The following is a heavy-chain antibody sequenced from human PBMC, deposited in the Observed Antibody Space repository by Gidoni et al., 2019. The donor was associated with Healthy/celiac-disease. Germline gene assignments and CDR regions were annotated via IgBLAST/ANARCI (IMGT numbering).Heavy chain of an antibody. CDR1: GFSLSNARMG. CDR2: IFSNDEK. J-gene: IGHJ5*02. Sequence: QVTLKESGPVLVKPTETLTLTCTVSGFSLSNARMGVSWIRQPPGKALELLAHIFSNDEKSYSTSLKSRLTISKDTSKSQVVLTMTNMDPVDTATYYCARIIRYSSGWYQGVWFDPWGQGTLVTVSS. V-gene: IGHV2-26*01. CDR3: ARIIRYSSGWYQGVWFDP. D-gene: IGHD6-19*01.